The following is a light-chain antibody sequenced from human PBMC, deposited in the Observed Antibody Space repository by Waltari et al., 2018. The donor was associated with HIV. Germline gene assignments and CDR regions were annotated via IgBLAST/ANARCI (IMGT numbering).Light chain of an antibody. CDR2: DAS. Sequence: EIVLTQSPATLAVSPGEGATLSCRASQSNSVYLAWYQQKPGQIPRLLIYDASTRAPGIPPRFSGSGSGTDFTLNISSLQSEDFAIYYCQQYKNWPPLSFGGGTKVEIK. J-gene: IGKJ4*01. CDR1: QSNSVY. V-gene: IGKV3-15*01. CDR3: QQYKNWPPLS.